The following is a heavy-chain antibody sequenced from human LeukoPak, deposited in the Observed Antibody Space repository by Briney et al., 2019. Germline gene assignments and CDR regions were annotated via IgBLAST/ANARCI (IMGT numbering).Heavy chain of an antibody. CDR2: VCYSGST. CDR3: ATGAGYSSGWYLDY. Sequence: SETLSLTCTVSGGSISSYCWSWIRQPPGKGLEWIAYVCYSGSTNYNPSLKSRVTISVDTSKNQFSLKLSSVTAADTAVYYCATGAGYSSGWYLDYWGQGTLVTVSS. CDR1: GGSISSYC. D-gene: IGHD6-19*01. J-gene: IGHJ4*02. V-gene: IGHV4-59*08.